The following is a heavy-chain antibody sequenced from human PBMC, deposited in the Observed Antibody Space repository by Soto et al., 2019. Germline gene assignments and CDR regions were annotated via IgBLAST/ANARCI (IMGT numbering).Heavy chain of an antibody. CDR3: ARDFLSPIPFDY. CDR1: GFTFSSYS. Sequence: PGESLKISCAASGFTFSSYSMNWVRQAPGKGLEWVSSISSSSSYIYYADSVKGRFTISRDNAKNSLYLQMNSLRAEDTAVYYCARDFLSPIPFDYWGQGTLVTVSS. V-gene: IGHV3-21*01. CDR2: ISSSSSYI. J-gene: IGHJ4*02.